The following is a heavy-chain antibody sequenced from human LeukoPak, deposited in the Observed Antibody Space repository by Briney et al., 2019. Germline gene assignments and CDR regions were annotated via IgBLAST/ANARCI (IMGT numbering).Heavy chain of an antibody. Sequence: SETLSLTCTVSGGSISSYYWSRIRQPPGKGLEWIGYIYYSGSTNYNPSLKSRVTISVDTSKNQFSLKLSSVTAADTAVYYCARLGLRRPYFDYWGQGTLVTVSS. CDR3: ARLGLRRPYFDY. J-gene: IGHJ4*02. V-gene: IGHV4-59*01. CDR1: GGSISSYY. CDR2: IYYSGST.